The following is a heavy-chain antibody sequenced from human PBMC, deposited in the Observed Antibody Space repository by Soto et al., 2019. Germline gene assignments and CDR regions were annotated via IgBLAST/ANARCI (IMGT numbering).Heavy chain of an antibody. V-gene: IGHV3-30*18. D-gene: IGHD4-4*01. CDR2: ISYDGSNK. J-gene: IGHJ4*02. Sequence: QVQLVESGGGVVQPGRSLRLSCAASGFTFSSYGMHWVRQAPGKGLEWVAVISYDGSNKYYADSVKGRFTISRDNSKNTLYLQMNSLRAEDTAVYYCAKDRYSTWAQGHYFDYWGQGTLVTVSS. CDR1: GFTFSSYG. CDR3: AKDRYSTWAQGHYFDY.